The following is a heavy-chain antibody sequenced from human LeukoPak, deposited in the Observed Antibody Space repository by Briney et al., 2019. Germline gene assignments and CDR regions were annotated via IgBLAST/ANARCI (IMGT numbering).Heavy chain of an antibody. Sequence: ETLSLTCAVYGGSFSGYYWSLIRQPPGKGLEWIGEINHSGSTNYNPSLKSRVTISVDTSKNQFSLKLSSVTAADTAVYYCARGGPWNEGYCSSTSCYTTRWFDPWGQGTLVTVSS. CDR3: ARGGPWNEGYCSSTSCYTTRWFDP. J-gene: IGHJ5*02. CDR2: INHSGST. D-gene: IGHD2-2*02. CDR1: GGSFSGYY. V-gene: IGHV4-34*01.